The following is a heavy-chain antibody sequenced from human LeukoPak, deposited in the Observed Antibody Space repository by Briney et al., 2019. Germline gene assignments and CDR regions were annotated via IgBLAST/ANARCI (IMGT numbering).Heavy chain of an antibody. Sequence: GGSLRLSCAASGFTFSSYAMTWVRQAPGKGLEWVSTIIDTGHSAYYADSVKGRFTISRDSSKNTLYLQMNSLRAEDTAVYYCAKDRGHLYTNYFIDYWGQGTLVTVSS. CDR3: AKDRGHLYTNYFIDY. D-gene: IGHD2-8*01. CDR2: IIDTGHSA. V-gene: IGHV3-23*01. CDR1: GFTFSSYA. J-gene: IGHJ4*02.